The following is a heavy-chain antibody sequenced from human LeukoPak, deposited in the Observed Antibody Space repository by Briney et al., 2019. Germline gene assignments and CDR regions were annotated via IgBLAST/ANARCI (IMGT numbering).Heavy chain of an antibody. CDR1: GFTLSSYS. V-gene: IGHV3-48*01. J-gene: IGHJ1*01. D-gene: IGHD3-3*01. Sequence: GGSLRLSCAASGFTLSSYSMNWVRQAPGKGLEWVSYISSRGSTIYYADSVKGRFTISRDNSKNTLYLQMNSLRAEDTAVYYCAKDGDDFWSGYPHAEYFQHWGQGTLVTVSS. CDR2: ISSRGSTI. CDR3: AKDGDDFWSGYPHAEYFQH.